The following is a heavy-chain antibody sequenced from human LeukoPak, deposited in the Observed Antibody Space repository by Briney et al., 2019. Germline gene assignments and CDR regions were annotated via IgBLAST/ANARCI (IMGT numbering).Heavy chain of an antibody. Sequence: SETLSLTCTVSGGSIGNYYWSWLRQPPGKGLEWIGYIYFSGTTNINPSLKSRVTISVDMSKNQFSLKLSSVTAADTAVYYCAREDPQTTVPEGLDVWGQGTTVTVSS. CDR1: GGSIGNYY. D-gene: IGHD4-17*01. V-gene: IGHV4-59*01. J-gene: IGHJ6*02. CDR3: AREDPQTTVPEGLDV. CDR2: IYFSGTT.